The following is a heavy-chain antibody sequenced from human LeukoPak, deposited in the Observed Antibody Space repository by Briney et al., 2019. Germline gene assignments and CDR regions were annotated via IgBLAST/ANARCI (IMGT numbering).Heavy chain of an antibody. J-gene: IGHJ4*02. D-gene: IGHD5-12*01. CDR2: IDHREST. CDR3: AGAGYRLWIYLYYFDY. CDR1: GGSFSDYY. V-gene: IGHV4-34*01. Sequence: PSETLSLTCAVYGGSFSDYYWSWIRQPPGKGLEWIGEIDHRESTTYNPSLKSRVTISVDTSKNQFSLKLSSVTAADTAVYYCAGAGYRLWIYLYYFDYWGQGTLVTVSS.